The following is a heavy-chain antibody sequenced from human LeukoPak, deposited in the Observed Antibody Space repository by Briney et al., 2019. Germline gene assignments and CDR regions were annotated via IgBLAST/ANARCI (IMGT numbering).Heavy chain of an antibody. CDR3: ARDRSLPY. J-gene: IGHJ4*02. CDR1: GFTFSTYW. CDR2: IKPDGSQI. Sequence: GGSLRLSCAASGFTFSTYWMTWVRQAPGKGLEWVANIKPDGSQIYYVDSVKGRFTISRDNAKNSLYLQMNSLRAEDTAVYYCARDRSLPYWGQGTLVTVSS. V-gene: IGHV3-7*01.